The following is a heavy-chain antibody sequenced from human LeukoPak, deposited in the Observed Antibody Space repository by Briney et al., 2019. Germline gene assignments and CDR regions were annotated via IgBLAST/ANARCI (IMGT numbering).Heavy chain of an antibody. CDR3: AREETGHAVLSFDY. D-gene: IGHD5-24*01. V-gene: IGHV1-69*05. Sequence: SVKVSCKASGGTFSSYAISWVRQAPGQGLEWMGRIIPIFGTANYAQKFQGRVTITTDESTSTAYMELSSLRSEDTAVYCCAREETGHAVLSFDYWGQGTLVTVSS. CDR2: IIPIFGTA. J-gene: IGHJ4*02. CDR1: GGTFSSYA.